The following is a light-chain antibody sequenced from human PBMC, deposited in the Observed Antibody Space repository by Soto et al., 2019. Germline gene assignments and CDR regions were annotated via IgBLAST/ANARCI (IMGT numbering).Light chain of an antibody. CDR2: VAS. CDR3: QQYNNWPPIA. J-gene: IGKJ5*01. CDR1: QSVSSN. V-gene: IGKV3-15*01. Sequence: EIVVTQSPAPLSVSPGARAPLSCRARQSVSSNLAWYQQKPGQAPRLLIYVASTRATGIPARFSGSGSGTEFTLTISSLQSEDFAVYHCQQYNNWPPIAFGQGTRLEIK.